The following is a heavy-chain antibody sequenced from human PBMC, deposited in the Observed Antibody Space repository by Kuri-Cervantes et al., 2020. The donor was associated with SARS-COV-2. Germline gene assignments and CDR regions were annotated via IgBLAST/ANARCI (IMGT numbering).Heavy chain of an antibody. D-gene: IGHD2-15*01. CDR2: ISAYNGNR. V-gene: IGHV1-18*01. Sequence: ASVKVSCKTSGYTFTSYAISWVRQAPGQGLEWMGWISAYNGNRKYGQKIQGRVTMTTDTSTSTAYMEPRSLRSDDTAVYYCARDVTPGSEIVVEVAARAPEYWGQGTLVTVSS. J-gene: IGHJ4*02. CDR1: GYTFTSYA. CDR3: ARDVTPGSEIVVEVAARAPEY.